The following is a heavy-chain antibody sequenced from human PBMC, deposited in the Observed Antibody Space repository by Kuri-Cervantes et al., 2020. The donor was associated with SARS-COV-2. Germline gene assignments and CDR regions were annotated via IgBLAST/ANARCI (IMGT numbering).Heavy chain of an antibody. CDR1: GGTFSSYA. J-gene: IGHJ6*02. Sequence: SVKVSCKASGGTFSSYAISWVRQAPGQGLEWMGGIIPILGIANYAQKFQGRVTITADKSTSTAYMELSSLRSEDTAVYYCARDPKTEYDFWSGLFNYYYYGMDVWGQGTTVTVSS. CDR3: ARDPKTEYDFWSGLFNYYYYGMDV. D-gene: IGHD3-3*01. CDR2: IIPILGIA. V-gene: IGHV1-69*10.